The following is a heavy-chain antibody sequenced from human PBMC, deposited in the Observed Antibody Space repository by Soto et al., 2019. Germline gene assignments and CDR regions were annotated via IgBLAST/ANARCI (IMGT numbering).Heavy chain of an antibody. Sequence: RGESLKISCKVSGDIFSTYWIGWVRQMPGKGLEWMGIIYPGDSETRKSPSFQGQVTMSVDMSISTAYLQWSSLKASDTAMYYCARTITDYDANTRWFDLWGQGTLVTVSS. CDR2: IYPGDSET. V-gene: IGHV5-51*01. CDR3: ARTITDYDANTRWFDL. J-gene: IGHJ5*02. D-gene: IGHD3-16*01. CDR1: GDIFSTYW.